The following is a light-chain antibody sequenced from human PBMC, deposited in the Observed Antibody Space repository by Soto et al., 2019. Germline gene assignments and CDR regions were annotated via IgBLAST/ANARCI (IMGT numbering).Light chain of an antibody. CDR2: EVI. J-gene: IGLJ2*01. V-gene: IGLV2-14*01. CDR1: EVGSHRF. CDR3: STYTSASTS. Sequence: QSVLTQPASVSGSPGQSITISCTGTEVGSHRFVSWYQQVPGTAPKLLIYEVITRPSGISPRFSGSKAGNTASLTISGLQADDEADYFCSTYTSASTSFGGGTKLTVL.